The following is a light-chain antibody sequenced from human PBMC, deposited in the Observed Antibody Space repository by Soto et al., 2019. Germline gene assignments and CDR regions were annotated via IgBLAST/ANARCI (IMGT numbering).Light chain of an antibody. J-gene: IGLJ1*01. CDR3: TSWTSTSTYV. CDR1: SSDVGGYNY. Sequence: QSVLTQDASVSGSPGQSITISCTGTSSDVGGYNYVSWYQQHPGKAPKLMIYDVFTRPSGISNRFSGSKSGNTASLTISALQAEDEADYYCTSWTSTSTYVLGSGTKVTVL. V-gene: IGLV2-14*01. CDR2: DVF.